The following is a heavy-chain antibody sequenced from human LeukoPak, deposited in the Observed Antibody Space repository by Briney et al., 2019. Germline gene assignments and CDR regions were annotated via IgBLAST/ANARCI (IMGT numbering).Heavy chain of an antibody. V-gene: IGHV4-38-2*02. D-gene: IGHD3-10*01. CDR1: GYSISSGYY. J-gene: IGHJ5*02. Sequence: PSETLSLTCTVSGYSISSGYYWGWIRQPPGKGLEWIGTIYHSGGTYYNPSLKSRVTISVDTSKNQFSLKLSSVTAADTAVYYCARGPITMVGNENWFDPWGQGTLVTVSS. CDR2: IYHSGGT. CDR3: ARGPITMVGNENWFDP.